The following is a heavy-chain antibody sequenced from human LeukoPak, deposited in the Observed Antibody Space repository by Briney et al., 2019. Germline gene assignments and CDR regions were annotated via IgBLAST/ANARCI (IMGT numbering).Heavy chain of an antibody. J-gene: IGHJ2*01. CDR3: ARGYYYDSSWYFDL. Sequence: PSETLSLTCAVSGGSISSGGYSWSWIRQPPGKGLEWIGYIYHSGSPYYNPSLKSRVTISVDRSKNQFSLKLSSVTAADTAVYYCARGYYYDSSWYFDLWGRGTLVTVSS. D-gene: IGHD3-22*01. CDR2: IYHSGSP. CDR1: GGSISSGGYS. V-gene: IGHV4-30-2*01.